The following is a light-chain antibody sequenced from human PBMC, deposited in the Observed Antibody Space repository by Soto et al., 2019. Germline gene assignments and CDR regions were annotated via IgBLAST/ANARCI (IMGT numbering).Light chain of an antibody. CDR2: DAS. V-gene: IGKV3-11*01. CDR3: QQRTNWPLT. CDR1: RSVTTF. Sequence: EIVLTQSPATLSLSPGERATLSCRASRSVTTFLAWYQQKPGQAPRLLLYDASKRATGVPTRFSGSGSGTDFTLTISSLEPEDCALYYCQQRTNWPLTFGGGTKVERK. J-gene: IGKJ4*01.